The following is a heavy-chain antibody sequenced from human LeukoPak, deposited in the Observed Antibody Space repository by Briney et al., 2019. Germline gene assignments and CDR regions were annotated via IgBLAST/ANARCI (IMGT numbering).Heavy chain of an antibody. J-gene: IGHJ4*02. Sequence: GGSLRLSCLTSGSTFSTNAMSWVRQAPGKGLEWISGISGSGASTYYADSVTGRFTISRDNSRNTLYLQMNSLRGDDTAVYYCAKDVGKWESLHFFDYWGQGTLVTVSS. D-gene: IGHD1-26*01. CDR3: AKDVGKWESLHFFDY. CDR2: ISGSGAST. V-gene: IGHV3-23*01. CDR1: GSTFSTNA.